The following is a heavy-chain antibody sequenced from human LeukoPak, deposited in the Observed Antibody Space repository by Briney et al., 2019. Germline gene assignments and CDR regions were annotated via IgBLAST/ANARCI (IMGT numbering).Heavy chain of an antibody. CDR1: GFTFSDYG. CDR3: AKSGPYYFQY. J-gene: IGHJ4*02. V-gene: IGHV3-23*01. CDR2: ISNSGDAT. Sequence: PGGSLRLSCAASGFTFSDYGMSWVRQAPGQGLEWVSTISNSGDATYYADSVRGRFSISRDNSKKTLFLQMSSLRAEDAAIYYCAKSGPYYFQYWGQGTLVTVSS.